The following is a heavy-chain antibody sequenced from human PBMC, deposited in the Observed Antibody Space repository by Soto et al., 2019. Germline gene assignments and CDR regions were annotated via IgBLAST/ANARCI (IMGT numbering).Heavy chain of an antibody. V-gene: IGHV3-64*01. CDR1: GFTFSNYA. D-gene: IGHD3-16*01. CDR2: ISSNGVGT. CDR3: AKGGRSDYYYMDV. J-gene: IGHJ6*03. Sequence: GGSLRLSCAASGFTFSNYAMYWVRQAPGKVLEYVSGISSNGVGTYYANSVKDRFTISRDNSKNTLYLQMGSLRAEDMAVYYRAKGGRSDYYYMDVGGKGTSVPVSS.